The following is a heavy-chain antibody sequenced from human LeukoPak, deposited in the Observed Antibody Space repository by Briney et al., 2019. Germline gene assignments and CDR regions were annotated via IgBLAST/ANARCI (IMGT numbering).Heavy chain of an antibody. CDR3: ARGGTTYDY. CDR2: IYYSGST. J-gene: IGHJ4*02. D-gene: IGHD1-1*01. V-gene: IGHV4-30-4*01. Sequence: PSQTLSLTCTASGDSINSDDYYWSWIRQPPGKGLEWIGFIYYSGSTYYNPSLKSRVTISVDTSKNQFSLKLSSVTAADTAVYYCARGGTTYDYWGQGTLVTVSS. CDR1: GDSINSDDYY.